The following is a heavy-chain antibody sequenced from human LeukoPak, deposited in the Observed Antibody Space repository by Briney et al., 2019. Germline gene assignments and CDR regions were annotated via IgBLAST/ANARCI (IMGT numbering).Heavy chain of an antibody. CDR2: IIPIFGTA. Sequence: ASVKVSCKASGYTFTSYGISWVRQAPGQGLEWMGGIIPIFGTANYAQKFQGRVTITADKSTSTAYMELSSLRSEDTAVYYCAREPQQGSGADYWGQGTLVTVSS. D-gene: IGHD6-19*01. CDR1: GYTFTSYG. V-gene: IGHV1-69*06. CDR3: AREPQQGSGADY. J-gene: IGHJ4*02.